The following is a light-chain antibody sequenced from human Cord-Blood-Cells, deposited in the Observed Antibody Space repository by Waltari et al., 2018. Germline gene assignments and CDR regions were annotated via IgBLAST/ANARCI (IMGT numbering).Light chain of an antibody. CDR2: DAS. J-gene: IGKJ1*01. Sequence: DIQMTQSPSPLSASVGDKVTITCRARQSISSWLAWYQQKPGKAPKLLIYDASSLESGVPSRFSGSGSGTEFTLTISSLQPDDFATYYCQQYNSYWTFGQGTKVEIK. V-gene: IGKV1-5*01. CDR1: QSISSW. CDR3: QQYNSYWT.